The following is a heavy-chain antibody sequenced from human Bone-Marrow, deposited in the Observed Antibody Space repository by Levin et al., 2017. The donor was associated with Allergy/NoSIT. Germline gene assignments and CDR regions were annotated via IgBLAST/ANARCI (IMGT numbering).Heavy chain of an antibody. J-gene: IGHJ3*02. D-gene: IGHD6-19*01. Sequence: ASVKVSCKASGYTFIDYFIHWVRLAPGQGLEWMGWINPNSGDTDSSQNFQGTVTMTRDTSISTAYMEVTSLTSNDTALYYCARISSAAFDMWGQGTVVTVSS. V-gene: IGHV1-2*02. CDR2: INPNSGDT. CDR1: GYTFIDYF. CDR3: ARISSAAFDM.